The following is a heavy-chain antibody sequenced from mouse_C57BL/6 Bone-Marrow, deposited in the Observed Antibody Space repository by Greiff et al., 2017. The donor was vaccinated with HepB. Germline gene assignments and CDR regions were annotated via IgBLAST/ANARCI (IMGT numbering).Heavy chain of an antibody. D-gene: IGHD1-1*01. CDR1: GFTFSDYY. Sequence: EVMLVESGGGLVQPGGSLKLSCAASGFTFSDYYMYWVRQTPEKRLEWVAYISNGGGSTYYPDTVKGRFTISRDNAKNTLYLQMSRLKSEDTAMYYCARQIDYYGSSYFDYWGQGTTLTVSS. CDR2: ISNGGGST. J-gene: IGHJ2*01. V-gene: IGHV5-12*01. CDR3: ARQIDYYGSSYFDY.